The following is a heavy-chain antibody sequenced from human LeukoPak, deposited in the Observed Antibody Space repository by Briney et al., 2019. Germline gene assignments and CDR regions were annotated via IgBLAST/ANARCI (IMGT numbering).Heavy chain of an antibody. Sequence: SETLSLTCTVSGGSISSYYWSWIRQPAGKRLEWIGRLYTSGSTNYNPSLKSRVSMSVDTSKKQFSLRLSSVTAADTAIYYCASDYFDRTGYYGFIYWGQGSLVTISS. CDR2: LYTSGST. V-gene: IGHV4-4*07. J-gene: IGHJ4*02. CDR1: GGSISSYY. CDR3: ASDYFDRTGYYGFIY. D-gene: IGHD3-22*01.